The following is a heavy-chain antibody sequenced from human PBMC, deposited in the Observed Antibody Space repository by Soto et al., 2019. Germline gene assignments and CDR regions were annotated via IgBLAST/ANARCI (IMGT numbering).Heavy chain of an antibody. CDR1: GYAFTSYG. J-gene: IGHJ4*02. D-gene: IGHD2-15*01. V-gene: IGHV1-18*04. CDR2: ISVYNGNT. CDR3: ARDWFSGGKCYLVFDY. Sequence: QVQLVQSGGEVKKPGASVRVSCKASGYAFTSYGISFLRQAPGQALEWMGWISVYNGNTNYAQKFQGRVNMTTDTSTNTVYMELRSLTSDDTAVYYCARDWFSGGKCYLVFDYWGQGTLVSVSS.